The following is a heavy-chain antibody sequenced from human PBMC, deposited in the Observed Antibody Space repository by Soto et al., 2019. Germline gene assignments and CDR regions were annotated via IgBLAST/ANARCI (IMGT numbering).Heavy chain of an antibody. CDR3: AKGGYYSLFDI. Sequence: GGSLRLSCVASGFPFSSYAMSWARQTPGKGLEWVSGISGSGGRTYYADSVKGRFTISRDNSNNTLSLQMHILRVEDTAVYFCAKGGYYSLFDIWGQGTMVTVSS. V-gene: IGHV3-23*01. D-gene: IGHD3-16*01. CDR2: ISGSGGRT. CDR1: GFPFSSYA. J-gene: IGHJ3*02.